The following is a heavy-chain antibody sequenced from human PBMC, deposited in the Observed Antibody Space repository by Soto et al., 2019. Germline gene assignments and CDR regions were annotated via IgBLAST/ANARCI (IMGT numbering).Heavy chain of an antibody. V-gene: IGHV4-59*01. Sequence: PSETQSLTCPVSGGTISSYYWSWIRQPPGKGLEWIGYIYYSGSTNYNPSLKSRVTISVDTSKNQFSLKLSSVTAADTAVYYCARDKAYCTNGVCPHDAFDIWGQGTMVTVSS. CDR1: GGTISSYY. J-gene: IGHJ3*02. D-gene: IGHD2-8*01. CDR2: IYYSGST. CDR3: ARDKAYCTNGVCPHDAFDI.